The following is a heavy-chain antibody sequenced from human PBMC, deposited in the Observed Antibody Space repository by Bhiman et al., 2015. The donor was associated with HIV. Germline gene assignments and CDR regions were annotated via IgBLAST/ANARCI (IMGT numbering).Heavy chain of an antibody. CDR2: IKQDGSEK. Sequence: EVQLVESGGDLVQPGGSLRLSCAASGFTFSSYWMSWVRQAPGKGLEWVANIKQDGSEKYYVDSVKGRFTISRDNAKNSLYLQMNSLRAEDTAVYYCARARSIIQLWVPVIIDWGQGTLVTVSS. CDR1: GFTFSSYW. J-gene: IGHJ4*02. CDR3: ARARSIIQLWVPVIID. V-gene: IGHV3-7*01. D-gene: IGHD5-18*01.